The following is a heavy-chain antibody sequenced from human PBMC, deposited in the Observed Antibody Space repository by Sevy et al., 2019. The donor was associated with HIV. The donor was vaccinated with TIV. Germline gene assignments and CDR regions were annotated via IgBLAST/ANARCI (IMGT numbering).Heavy chain of an antibody. CDR1: RYSIKSDDY. V-gene: IGHV4-38-2*01. D-gene: IGHD3-22*01. CDR3: ARTVRGNFDSKASAFDI. CDR2: ICHSGST. J-gene: IGHJ3*02. Sequence: SETLSLTCAVSRYSIKSDDYWVWIRQPPGKGLEWIGNICHSGSTYYNPSLRSRVSMSVDTSMNQFSLQLNSVTAADTALYYCARTVRGNFDSKASAFDIWGQGTMVTVSS.